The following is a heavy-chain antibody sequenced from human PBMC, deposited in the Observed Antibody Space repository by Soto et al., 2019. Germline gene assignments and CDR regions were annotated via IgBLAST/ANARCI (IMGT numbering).Heavy chain of an antibody. CDR1: GFTFSSFA. D-gene: IGHD2-2*01. CDR3: ARSLGPAAIPQYCGMHV. J-gene: IGHJ6*01. V-gene: IGHV3-33*01. Sequence: GVSLRLPCAASGFTFSSFAMLWVRQAPGKGQEWVAHTWYDGSNKYYADSVQGRFIISRDNSKNTLYLQMNSLRVDDTAVYYYARSLGPAAIPQYCGMHVWGQGTTVTVSS. CDR2: TWYDGSNK.